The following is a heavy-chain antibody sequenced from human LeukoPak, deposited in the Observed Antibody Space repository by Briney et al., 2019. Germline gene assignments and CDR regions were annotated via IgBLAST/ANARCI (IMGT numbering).Heavy chain of an antibody. Sequence: ASVKVSCKASGYTFTGYYMHWVRQAPGQGLEWMGWINPNSGGTNYAQKFQGRVTMTRDTSISTAYMELSSLRSEDTAVYYCARVNAGWFGELSYYYMDVWGKGTTVTVSS. CDR3: ARVNAGWFGELSYYYMDV. CDR2: INPNSGGT. V-gene: IGHV1-2*02. J-gene: IGHJ6*03. D-gene: IGHD3-10*01. CDR1: GYTFTGYY.